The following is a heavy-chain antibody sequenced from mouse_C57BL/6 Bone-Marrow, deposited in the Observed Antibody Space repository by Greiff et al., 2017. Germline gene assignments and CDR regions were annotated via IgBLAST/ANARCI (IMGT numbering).Heavy chain of an antibody. CDR2: IDPENGDT. CDR3: TTLYYGNQRDY. V-gene: IGHV14-4*01. CDR1: GFNIKDDY. Sequence: VQLQQSGAELVRPGASVKLSCTASGFNIKDDYMHWVKQRPEQGLEWIGWIDPENGDTEYASKFQGKATITADTSSNTAYLQLSSLTSEDTAVYYCTTLYYGNQRDYWGQGTTLTVSS. J-gene: IGHJ2*01. D-gene: IGHD2-1*01.